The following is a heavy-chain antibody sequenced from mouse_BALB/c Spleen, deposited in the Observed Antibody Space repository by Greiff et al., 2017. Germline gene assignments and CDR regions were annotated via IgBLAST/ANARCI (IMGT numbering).Heavy chain of an antibody. J-gene: IGHJ1*01. Sequence: VQLPQSGAELVKPGALVKLSCTASGFNIKDTYMHWVKQRPEQGLEWIGRIDPANGNTKYDPKFQGKATITADTSSNTAYLQLSSLTAEDTAVYYCARAKTWDWYFDVWGAGTTVTVSS. CDR2: IDPANGNT. CDR3: ARAKTWDWYFDV. V-gene: IGHV14-3*02. CDR1: GFNIKDTY.